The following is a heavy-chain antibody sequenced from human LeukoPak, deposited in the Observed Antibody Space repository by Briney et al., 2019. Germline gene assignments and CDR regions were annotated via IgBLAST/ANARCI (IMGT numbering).Heavy chain of an antibody. V-gene: IGHV1-2*02. CDR2: INPNSGGT. CDR1: GYTFTAYY. J-gene: IGHJ4*02. CDR3: ARAPRGYYYDSSGYYSPNFDY. Sequence: PCASVKVSCKASGYTFTAYYMHWVRQAPGQGLEWMGWINPNSGGTNYAQKFQGRVTMTRDTSIITVYMELSGLRSDDTAVYYCARAPRGYYYDSSGYYSPNFDYWGQGTLVTVSS. D-gene: IGHD3-22*01.